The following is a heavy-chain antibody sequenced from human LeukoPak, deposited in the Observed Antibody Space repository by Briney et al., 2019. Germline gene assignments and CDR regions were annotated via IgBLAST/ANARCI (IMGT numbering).Heavy chain of an antibody. D-gene: IGHD5-12*01. CDR1: GFTFSSYE. J-gene: IGHJ4*02. CDR2: ISSSGDTI. Sequence: GGSLRLSRAASGFTFSSYEMNWVRQAPGRGPQWVSYISSSGDTIYYADSVKGRFTTSRDNAKNSLYLQMNSLRAEDTAIYYCARDVGKSGYGDYWGQGTLVTVSS. V-gene: IGHV3-48*03. CDR3: ARDVGKSGYGDY.